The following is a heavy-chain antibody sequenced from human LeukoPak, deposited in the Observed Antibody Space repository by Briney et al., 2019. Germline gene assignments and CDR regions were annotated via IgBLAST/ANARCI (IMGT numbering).Heavy chain of an antibody. CDR2: INPNSGGT. D-gene: IGHD2-2*01. CDR3: ARSFPAAMPFDY. V-gene: IGHV1-2*06. CDR1: GYTFTGYF. J-gene: IGHJ4*02. Sequence: ASVKVSCKASGYTFTGYFMHWVRQAPGQGLEWMGRINPNSGGTNYAQKFQGRVTMTRDTSISTAYMELRSLRSDDTAVYYCARSFPAAMPFDYWGQGTLVTVSS.